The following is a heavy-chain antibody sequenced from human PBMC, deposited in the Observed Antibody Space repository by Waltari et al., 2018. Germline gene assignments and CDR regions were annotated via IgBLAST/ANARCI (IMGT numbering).Heavy chain of an antibody. Sequence: QVQLVQSGSELKKPGASVRVSCKASGYTFISYVMNWMRQAPGQGLEWMGWINTNTGNPTYAQGFTGRFVFSLDTSVSTAYLRISSLKAEDTAVYYCASPSDTAMGLGGMDVWGQGTTVTVSS. CDR1: GYTFISYV. D-gene: IGHD5-18*01. CDR3: ASPSDTAMGLGGMDV. CDR2: INTNTGNP. J-gene: IGHJ6*02. V-gene: IGHV7-4-1*02.